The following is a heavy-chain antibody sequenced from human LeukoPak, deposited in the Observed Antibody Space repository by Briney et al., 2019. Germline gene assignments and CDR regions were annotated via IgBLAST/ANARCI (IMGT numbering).Heavy chain of an antibody. V-gene: IGHV7-4-1*02. CDR2: INTNTGNP. Sequence: ASVKVSCKASGYTFTSYAMNWVRQAPGQGLEWMGWINTNTGNPTYAQGFTGRFVFSLDTSVSTAYLQISSLKAEDTAVYYCASTPINRGGVGYMDVWGKGTTVTVSS. D-gene: IGHD3-3*01. J-gene: IGHJ6*03. CDR3: ASTPINRGGVGYMDV. CDR1: GYTFTSYA.